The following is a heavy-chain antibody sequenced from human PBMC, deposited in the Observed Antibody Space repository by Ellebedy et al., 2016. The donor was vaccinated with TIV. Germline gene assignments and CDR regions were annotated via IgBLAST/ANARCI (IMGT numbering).Heavy chain of an antibody. CDR1: GFTFSSYS. J-gene: IGHJ4*02. CDR2: ISSSSSTI. V-gene: IGHV3-48*04. CDR3: ARQDTAMVPHFDC. D-gene: IGHD5-18*01. Sequence: GESLKISXAASGFTFSSYSMNWVRQAPGKGLEWVSYISSSSSTIYYADSVKGRFTISRDNAKNSLYLQMNSLRAEDTAVYYCARQDTAMVPHFDCWGQGTLVTVSS.